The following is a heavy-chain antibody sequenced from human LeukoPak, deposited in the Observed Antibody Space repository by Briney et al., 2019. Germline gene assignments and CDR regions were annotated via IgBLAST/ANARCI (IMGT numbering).Heavy chain of an antibody. J-gene: IGHJ4*02. Sequence: GGSPRLSCAASGFTFSSYWMSWVRQAPGKGLEWVANIKQDGSEKYYVDSVKGRFTISRDNAKNSLYLQMNSLRVEDTAVYYCARDQLGDYYFDYWGQGTLVTVSS. D-gene: IGHD7-27*01. V-gene: IGHV3-7*01. CDR2: IKQDGSEK. CDR1: GFTFSSYW. CDR3: ARDQLGDYYFDY.